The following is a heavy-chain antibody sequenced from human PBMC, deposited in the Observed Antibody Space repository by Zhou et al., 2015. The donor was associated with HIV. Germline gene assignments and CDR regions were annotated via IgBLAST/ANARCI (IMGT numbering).Heavy chain of an antibody. J-gene: IGHJ6*02. CDR2: INAGNGNT. D-gene: IGHD6-19*01. Sequence: QVHLVQSGAEEKKPGASVKVSCEASGYSFTSYAMHWVRQAPGQRLEWMGWINAGNGNTKYSQKFQGRVTITSDTSASTAYMELSSLRSEDTAVYYCARDRIGSGWFDYYYYGMDVVGQGTTVTVSS. V-gene: IGHV1-3*05. CDR1: GYSFTSYA. CDR3: ARDRIGSGWFDYYYYGMDV.